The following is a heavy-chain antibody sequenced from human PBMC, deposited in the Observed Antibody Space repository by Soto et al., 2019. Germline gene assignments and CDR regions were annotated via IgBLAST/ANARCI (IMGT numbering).Heavy chain of an antibody. J-gene: IGHJ6*02. CDR2: IIPIFGTA. Sequence: QVQLVQSGAEVKKPGSSVKVSCKASGGTFSSYAISWVRQDPGQGLEWMGGIIPIFGTANYAQKFQGRVTITADESTSTAYMELSSLRSEDTAVYYCARWAWYYGSESLRYYYGMDVWGQGTTVTVSS. CDR1: GGTFSSYA. D-gene: IGHD3-10*01. V-gene: IGHV1-69*01. CDR3: ARWAWYYGSESLRYYYGMDV.